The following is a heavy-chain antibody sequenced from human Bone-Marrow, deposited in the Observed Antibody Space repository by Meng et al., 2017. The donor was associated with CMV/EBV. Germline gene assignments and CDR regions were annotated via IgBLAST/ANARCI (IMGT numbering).Heavy chain of an antibody. CDR1: GGSISSYY. CDR2: IYYSGST. CDR3: ARGHCSRSTCYNGAFDI. V-gene: IGHV4-59*01. Sequence: GSLRLSCTVSGGSISSYYWSWIRQPPGKGLEWIGYIYYSGSTNYNPSLKSRVSMSVDTSRSQFSLKLSSVTAADTALYFCARGHCSRSTCYNGAFDIWGQGTMVTVSS. D-gene: IGHD2-8*01. J-gene: IGHJ3*02.